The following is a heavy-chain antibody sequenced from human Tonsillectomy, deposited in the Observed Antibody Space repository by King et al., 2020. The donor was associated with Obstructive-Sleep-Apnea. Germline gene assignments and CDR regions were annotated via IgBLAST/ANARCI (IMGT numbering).Heavy chain of an antibody. CDR1: GGSFSGYY. CDR3: ARGLYIRGDWRFIDY. Sequence: HVQLQQWGAGLLKPSETLSLTCAVYGGSFSGYYWNWIRQPPGKGLEWIGDINHSGSTNYNPSLKSRVAMSVDTSKHQFSLRLSSVTAADTAVYYCARGLYIRGDWRFIDYWGQGTLVTVSS. V-gene: IGHV4-34*01. CDR2: INHSGST. J-gene: IGHJ4*02. D-gene: IGHD3-10*02.